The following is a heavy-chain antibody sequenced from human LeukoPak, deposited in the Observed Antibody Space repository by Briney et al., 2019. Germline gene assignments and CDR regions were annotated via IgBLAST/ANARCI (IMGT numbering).Heavy chain of an antibody. D-gene: IGHD3-22*01. Sequence: ASVKVSCKVSGYTLTELSMHWVRQAPGKGLEWMGGFDPEDGETIYAQKFQGRVTMTEDTSTDTAYMEVSSLRSEDTAVYYCTYYYDSSGYYFDYWGQGTLVTVSS. V-gene: IGHV1-24*01. J-gene: IGHJ4*02. CDR2: FDPEDGET. CDR3: TYYYDSSGYYFDY. CDR1: GYTLTELS.